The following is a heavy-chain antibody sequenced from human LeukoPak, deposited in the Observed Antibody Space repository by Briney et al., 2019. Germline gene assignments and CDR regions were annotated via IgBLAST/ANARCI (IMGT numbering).Heavy chain of an antibody. Sequence: EASVKVSCKASGGTFSSYAISWVRQAPGQGLEWVGGILPIFGTANNAQKFHGRVTITADDTTSTAYMELSRLRSEDTAVYCCARGTAGDDILTGFDYWGQGTLVTVSS. D-gene: IGHD3-9*01. CDR3: ARGTAGDDILTGFDY. CDR2: ILPIFGTA. V-gene: IGHV1-69*13. J-gene: IGHJ4*02. CDR1: GGTFSSYA.